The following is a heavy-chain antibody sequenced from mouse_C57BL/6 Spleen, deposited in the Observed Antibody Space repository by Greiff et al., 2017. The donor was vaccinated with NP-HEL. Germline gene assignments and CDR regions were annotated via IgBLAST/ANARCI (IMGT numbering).Heavy chain of an antibody. Sequence: VQLQQSGVELVKPGASVKLSCKASGYTFTSYWMHWVKQRPGQGLEWIGMIHPNSGSTNYNEKFKSKATLTVDKSSSTAYMQLSSLTSEDSAVYYCAREDGYYIDYWGQGTTLTVSS. V-gene: IGHV1-64*01. D-gene: IGHD2-3*01. CDR3: AREDGYYIDY. CDR2: IHPNSGST. J-gene: IGHJ2*01. CDR1: GYTFTSYW.